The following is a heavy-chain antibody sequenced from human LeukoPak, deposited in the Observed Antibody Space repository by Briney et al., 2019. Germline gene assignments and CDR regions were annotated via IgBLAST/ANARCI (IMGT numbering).Heavy chain of an antibody. CDR1: GFTFSSYS. V-gene: IGHV3-21*01. Sequence: ELGGSLSLSCAASGFTFSSYSMNWVRQAPGKGLEWVSSISSSSSYIYYADSVKGRFTISRDNAKNSLYLQMNSLRAEDTAVYYCARDNPGYYDSSGYSFDYWGQGTLVTVSS. D-gene: IGHD3-22*01. CDR2: ISSSSSYI. J-gene: IGHJ4*02. CDR3: ARDNPGYYDSSGYSFDY.